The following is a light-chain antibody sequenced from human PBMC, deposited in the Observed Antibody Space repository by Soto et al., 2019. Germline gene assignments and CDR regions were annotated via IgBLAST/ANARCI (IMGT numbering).Light chain of an antibody. V-gene: IGKV1-5*01. CDR3: QHGWS. CDR1: QSINKW. Sequence: DIQMTQSPSTLSASVGDRVTITCRASQSINKWLAWYQQKPGKPPKFLIYDESILQSGVPSRFSGSGFGTEFTLTVSILQPDDFATYYCQHGWSFGQGTKVDIK. CDR2: DES. J-gene: IGKJ1*01.